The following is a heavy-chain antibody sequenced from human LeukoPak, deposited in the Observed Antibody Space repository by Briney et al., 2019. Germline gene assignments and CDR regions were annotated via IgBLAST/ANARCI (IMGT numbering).Heavy chain of an antibody. CDR2: ISSSSSYI. CDR3: ARDRGYSGSWVDY. J-gene: IGHJ4*02. V-gene: IGHV3-21*01. D-gene: IGHD1-26*01. CDR1: GFTFSSYS. Sequence: GGSLRLSCAASGFTFSSYSMNWVRQAPGKGLEWVSSISSSSSYIYYADSVKGRFTISRDNAKNSLYLQMNSLRAEDTAVYYCARDRGYSGSWVDYWGQGTLVTVSS.